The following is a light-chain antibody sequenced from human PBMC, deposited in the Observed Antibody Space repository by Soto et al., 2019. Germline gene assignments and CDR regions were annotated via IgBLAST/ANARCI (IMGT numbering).Light chain of an antibody. CDR1: ESVSDNY. Sequence: EIVLTQSPGTLSLSPGETATLSCRASESVSDNYLAWYQQRSGQAPRLVIYGASSRASAVPDRFSGSGSGADFTLTIGRLEPEDFAVYYCQQYGSSPLTFGGGTKVEIK. CDR2: GAS. J-gene: IGKJ4*01. V-gene: IGKV3-20*01. CDR3: QQYGSSPLT.